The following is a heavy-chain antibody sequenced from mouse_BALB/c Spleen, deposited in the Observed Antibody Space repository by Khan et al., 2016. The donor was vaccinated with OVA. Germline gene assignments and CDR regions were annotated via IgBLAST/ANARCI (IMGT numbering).Heavy chain of an antibody. V-gene: IGHV1-7*01. CDR3: KRDRIDY. J-gene: IGHJ2*01. Sequence: QVRLQQSAAELAKPGASVKMSCKASGYTFTTYWMHWVKQRPGQGLEWIGYINPTSGYTDYNEQFKDRVTLSADKSSSTAYIQLTSLTSEDSAVCYCKRDRIDYWGQGTTLTVSS. CDR2: INPTSGYT. CDR1: GYTFTTYW.